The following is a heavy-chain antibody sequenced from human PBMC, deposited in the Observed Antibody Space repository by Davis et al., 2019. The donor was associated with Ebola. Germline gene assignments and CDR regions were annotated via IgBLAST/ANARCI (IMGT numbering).Heavy chain of an antibody. J-gene: IGHJ4*02. V-gene: IGHV3-74*01. CDR1: GFTFRRHW. D-gene: IGHD3-3*01. CDR2: INNDGSTT. CDR3: ARIRYYDFWSGHYPQYFDY. Sequence: PGGSLRLSCAASGFTFRRHWMYWVRQAPGKGLVWVSRINNDGSTTRYADSVKGRFTISRDNAKNTLYLQMNSLGAEDTAVYYCARIRYYDFWSGHYPQYFDYWGQGTLVTVSS.